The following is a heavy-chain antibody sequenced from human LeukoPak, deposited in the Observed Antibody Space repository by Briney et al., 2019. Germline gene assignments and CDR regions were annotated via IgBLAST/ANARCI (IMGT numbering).Heavy chain of an antibody. Sequence: GGSLRLSCAASGFTFSSYGMHWVRQAPGKGLEWVAVISYDGSNKYYADSVKGRFTISRDNSKNTLYLQMNSLRAEDTAVYYCAKGFLAAAGTFDYWGQGTLVTVS. CDR2: ISYDGSNK. V-gene: IGHV3-30*18. CDR3: AKGFLAAAGTFDY. J-gene: IGHJ4*02. CDR1: GFTFSSYG. D-gene: IGHD6-13*01.